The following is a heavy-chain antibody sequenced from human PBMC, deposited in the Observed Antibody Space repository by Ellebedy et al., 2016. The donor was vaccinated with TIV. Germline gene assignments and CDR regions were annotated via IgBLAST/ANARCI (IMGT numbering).Heavy chain of an antibody. J-gene: IGHJ6*02. CDR1: GFTFSDHY. D-gene: IGHD4-17*01. V-gene: IGHV3-11*01. CDR2: ISSSGSNI. CDR3: ARDDYGESGGMDV. Sequence: GGSLRLSCAASGFTFSDHYMSWIRQAPGKGLEWVSYISSSGSNIYYVDSAKGRFNISRDNAKNSLYLQMNSLRAEDTAVYYCARDDYGESGGMDVWGQGTTVTVSS.